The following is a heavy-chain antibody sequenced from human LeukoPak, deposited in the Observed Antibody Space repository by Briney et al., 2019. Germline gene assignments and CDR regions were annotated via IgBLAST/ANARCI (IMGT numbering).Heavy chain of an antibody. V-gene: IGHV4-59*01. CDR3: AREATVNNWYFDL. D-gene: IGHD4-17*01. Sequence: SETLSLTCTVSGGSISSDYWSWIRQPPGKGLEWIGYIYYSGSTNYKLSLKSRVTISVDTSKNQFSLKLSSVTAADTAVYYCAREATVNNWYFDLWGRGTLVTVSS. CDR2: IYYSGST. CDR1: GGSISSDY. J-gene: IGHJ2*01.